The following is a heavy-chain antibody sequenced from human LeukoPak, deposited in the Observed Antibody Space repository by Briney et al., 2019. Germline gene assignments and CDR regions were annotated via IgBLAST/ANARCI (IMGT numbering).Heavy chain of an antibody. J-gene: IGHJ3*02. CDR1: GYTFTSYG. CDR2: ISAYNGNT. CDR3: AREATVVTPPAFDI. D-gene: IGHD4-23*01. V-gene: IGHV1-18*01. Sequence: ASVKVPCKASGYTFTSYGISWVRQAPGQGLEWMGWISAYNGNTNYAQKLQGRVTMTTDTSTSTAYMELRSLRSDDTAVYYCAREATVVTPPAFDIWGQGTMVTVSS.